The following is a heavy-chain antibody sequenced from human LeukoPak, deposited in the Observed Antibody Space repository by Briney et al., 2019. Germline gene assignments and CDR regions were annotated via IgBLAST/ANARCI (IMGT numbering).Heavy chain of an antibody. CDR3: ASQWNGGADGP. CDR2: IYTSGST. D-gene: IGHD2-8*01. J-gene: IGHJ4*02. V-gene: IGHV4-61*02. Sequence: SETLSLTCTVSGGSISSGSYYWSWIRQPAGKGLEWIGRIYTSGSTNYNPSLKSRVTISVDTSKNHFSLKLSSVTAADTAVYYCASQWNGGADGPWGQGILVTVSS. CDR1: GGSISSGSYY.